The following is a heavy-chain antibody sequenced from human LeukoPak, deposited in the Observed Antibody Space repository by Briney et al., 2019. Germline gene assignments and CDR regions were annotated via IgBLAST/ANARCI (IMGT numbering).Heavy chain of an antibody. V-gene: IGHV3-66*01. Sequence: GRSLRLSCAASGFTVSSDYMSWVRQAPGKGLEWVSVIYSGGDTSYADSVKGRFTISGDTSKNTLSLQMNSLRAEDTAVYYCARLPVDWGQGTLVTVSS. D-gene: IGHD2-2*01. CDR2: IYSGGDT. J-gene: IGHJ4*02. CDR1: GFTVSSDY. CDR3: ARLPVD.